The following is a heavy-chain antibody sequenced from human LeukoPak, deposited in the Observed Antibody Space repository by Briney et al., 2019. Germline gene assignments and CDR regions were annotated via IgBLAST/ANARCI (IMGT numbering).Heavy chain of an antibody. Sequence: RLSXAASGFTFXXXXXSWXXXXPXXGXEWVANIKGDGSDNHYVDSVRGRFNISRDKAKNSLYLQMNSLRAEDTAVYYCARDXXXYRADYWGQGTXVXVSS. CDR2: IKGDGSDN. CDR1: GFTFXXXX. V-gene: IGHV3-7*04. CDR3: ARDXXXYRADY. J-gene: IGHJ4*02.